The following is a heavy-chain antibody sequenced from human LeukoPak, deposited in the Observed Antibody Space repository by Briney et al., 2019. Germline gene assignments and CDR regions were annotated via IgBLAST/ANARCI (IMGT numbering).Heavy chain of an antibody. D-gene: IGHD2-2*01. CDR2: ISASGGST. J-gene: IGHJ4*02. CDR3: AKGGDCSSSICYAIDY. Sequence: GGSLRLSCAASGFTFSRYAMSWVRQAPGKGLEWVSGISASGGSTYYADSVKGRFTISRDTSKNTLYVQMNSLRAEDMAVYYCAKGGDCSSSICYAIDYWGQGTLVIVSS. V-gene: IGHV3-23*01. CDR1: GFTFSRYA.